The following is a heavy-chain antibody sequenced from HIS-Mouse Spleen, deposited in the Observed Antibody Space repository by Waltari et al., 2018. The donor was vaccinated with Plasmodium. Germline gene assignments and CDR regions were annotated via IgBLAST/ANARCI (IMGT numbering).Heavy chain of an antibody. D-gene: IGHD2-15*01. CDR1: GGSFSGYY. J-gene: IGHJ4*02. V-gene: IGHV4-34*01. CDR3: ARLVVVASKDSY. Sequence: QVQLQQWGAGLLKPSENLSLTWAVYGGSFSGYYGSWIRQPPGKGVECIGEINHSGSTNYNPSLKSRVTISVDTSKNQFSLKLSSVTAADTAVYYCARLVVVASKDSYWGQGTLVTVSS. CDR2: INHSGST.